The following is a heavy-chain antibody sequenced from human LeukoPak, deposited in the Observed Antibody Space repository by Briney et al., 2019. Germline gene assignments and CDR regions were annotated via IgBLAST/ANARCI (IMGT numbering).Heavy chain of an antibody. Sequence: ESLTLSCTGSGYSFTTYWIGWVRQTPGKGLEWMGIIYPGDSDTRYSPSFQGQVTISADKSISTAFLQWSSLKASDTAMYYCARTLCSGGTCYFDAFEIWGQRTMVTVSS. CDR2: IYPGDSDT. CDR3: ARTLCSGGTCYFDAFEI. J-gene: IGHJ3*02. D-gene: IGHD2-15*01. V-gene: IGHV5-51*01. CDR1: GYSFTTYW.